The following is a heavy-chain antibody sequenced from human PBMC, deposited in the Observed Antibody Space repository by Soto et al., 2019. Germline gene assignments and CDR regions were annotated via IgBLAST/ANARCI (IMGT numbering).Heavy chain of an antibody. CDR2: ISSSSSYI. V-gene: IGHV3-21*01. Sequence: LRRSCAASGFTFSSYSMNWVRQAPGKGLEWVSSISSSSSYIYYGDSVKGRFTISRDNAKNSLYLQMNSLRAEDTATYYCARVHYYDSSGFYLWGQGTLVTVSS. CDR1: GFTFSSYS. J-gene: IGHJ4*02. CDR3: ARVHYYDSSGFYL. D-gene: IGHD3-22*01.